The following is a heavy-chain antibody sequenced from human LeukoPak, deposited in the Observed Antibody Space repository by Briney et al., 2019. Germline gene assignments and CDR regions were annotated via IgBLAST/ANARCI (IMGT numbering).Heavy chain of an antibody. CDR2: ISYDGSNK. CDR1: GFTFSSYG. CDR3: AKFGYCSSTSCYDAFDI. V-gene: IGHV3-30*18. Sequence: GGSLRLSCAASGFTFSSYGMHWARQAPGKGLEWVAVISYDGSNKYYADSVKGRFTISRDNSKNTLCLQMNSLRAEDTAVYYCAKFGYCSSTSCYDAFDIWGQGTMVTVSS. J-gene: IGHJ3*02. D-gene: IGHD2-2*01.